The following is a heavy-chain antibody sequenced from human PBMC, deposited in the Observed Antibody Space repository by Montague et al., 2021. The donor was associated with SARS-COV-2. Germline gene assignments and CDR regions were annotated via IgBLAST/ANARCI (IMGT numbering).Heavy chain of an antibody. V-gene: IGHV3-9*01. Sequence: SLRLSCAASGFPFDDYAMHLVRQSPGKGLEWVSGISWNSGSIGYADSVKGRFTISRDNAKNSLYLQMNSLRAEDTALYYCAKDGSSSWYGWFDPWGQGTLVTVSS. CDR3: AKDGSSSWYGWFDP. CDR2: ISWNSGSI. J-gene: IGHJ5*02. D-gene: IGHD6-13*01. CDR1: GFPFDDYA.